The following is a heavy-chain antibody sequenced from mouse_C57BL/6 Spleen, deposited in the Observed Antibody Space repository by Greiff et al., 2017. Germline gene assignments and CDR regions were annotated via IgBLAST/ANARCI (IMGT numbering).Heavy chain of an antibody. Sequence: VQRVESGAELVRPGTSVKMSCKASGYTFTNYWIGWAKQRPGHGLEWIGDIYPGGGYTNYNEKVKGKATLTADKSSSTAYMQFSSLTSEDSAIYYCARSRDSSGPYYFDYWGQGTTLTGSS. CDR2: IYPGGGYT. CDR1: GYTFTNYW. D-gene: IGHD3-2*02. V-gene: IGHV1-63*01. CDR3: ARSRDSSGPYYFDY. J-gene: IGHJ2*01.